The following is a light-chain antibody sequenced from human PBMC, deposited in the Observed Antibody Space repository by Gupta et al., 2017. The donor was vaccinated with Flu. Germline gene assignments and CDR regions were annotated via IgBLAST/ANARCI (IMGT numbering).Light chain of an antibody. V-gene: IGKV3-20*01. CDR1: QSVSSTY. CDR2: AAS. CDR3: HQYAGSPPWT. Sequence: EIVLTQSPGTLSLSPGERATLSCRASQSVSSTYFAWYQQKPGQAPKLLIYAASSRATGIPDWFSGSGSGTDFTLTISRLEPEDFAVYFCHQYAGSPPWTFGQGTKVEIK. J-gene: IGKJ1*01.